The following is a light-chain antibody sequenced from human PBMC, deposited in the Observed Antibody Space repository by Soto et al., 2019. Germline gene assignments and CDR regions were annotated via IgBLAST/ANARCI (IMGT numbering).Light chain of an antibody. Sequence: EIVLTQSPGTLSLSPGERATLSCRASQSVSSSYLAWYQHKPGRAPRLLIDGTSSRATGIPDRFSGSGSGTDFTLTISSLQSEDFAVYYCQQYNNWPRTFGQGTKVEIK. CDR1: QSVSSSY. J-gene: IGKJ1*01. CDR2: GTS. V-gene: IGKV3-20*01. CDR3: QQYNNWPRT.